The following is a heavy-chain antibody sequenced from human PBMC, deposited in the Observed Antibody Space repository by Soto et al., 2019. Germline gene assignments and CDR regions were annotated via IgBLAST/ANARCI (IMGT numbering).Heavy chain of an antibody. CDR2: ISWNSGSI. CDR1: GFTFDDYA. CDR3: AKDMRYDSIWGSYRERGGDAFDI. J-gene: IGHJ3*02. Sequence: EVQLVESGGGLVQPGRSLRLSCAASGFTFDDYAMHWVRQAPGKGLEWVSGISWNSGSIGYADSVKGRFTISRDNAKNSLYLQMNSLRAEDTALYYCAKDMRYDSIWGSYRERGGDAFDIWGQGTMVTVSS. V-gene: IGHV3-9*01. D-gene: IGHD3-16*02.